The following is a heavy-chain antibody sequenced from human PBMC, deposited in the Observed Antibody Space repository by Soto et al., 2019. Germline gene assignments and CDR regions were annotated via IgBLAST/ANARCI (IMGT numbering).Heavy chain of an antibody. J-gene: IGHJ5*02. CDR2: IIPIFGTA. CDR3: AREVGDIVLVPAATGNWFDP. CDR1: GGTFSSYA. Sequence: QVQLVQSGAEVKKPGSSVKVSCKASGGTFSSYAISWVRQAPGQGLEWMGGIIPIFGTANYAQKFQGRVTIAADESTSQAYMERSSLRPEDTAVYYCAREVGDIVLVPAATGNWFDPWGQGTLVTVSS. V-gene: IGHV1-69*12. D-gene: IGHD2-2*01.